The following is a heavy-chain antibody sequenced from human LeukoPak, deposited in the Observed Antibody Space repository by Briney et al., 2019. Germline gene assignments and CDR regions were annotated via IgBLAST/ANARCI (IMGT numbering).Heavy chain of an antibody. V-gene: IGHV3-23*01. D-gene: IGHD3-3*01. Sequence: GVSLRFSCAASGFTFSSYAMSWVRQAPGKGLEWVSAISGSGGSTYYADSVKGRFTISRDNSKNTLYLQMNSLRAEDTAVYYCAKDHSVEGYFDYWGQGTLVTVSS. CDR3: AKDHSVEGYFDY. CDR2: ISGSGGST. CDR1: GFTFSSYA. J-gene: IGHJ4*02.